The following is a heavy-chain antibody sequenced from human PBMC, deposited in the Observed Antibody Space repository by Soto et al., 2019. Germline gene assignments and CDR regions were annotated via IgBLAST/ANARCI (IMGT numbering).Heavy chain of an antibody. CDR3: ARDGQLERRPGVYYYYGMDV. CDR2: ISAYNGNT. Sequence: ASVKVSCKASGYTFTSYGISWVRQAPGQGLEWMGWISAYNGNTNYAQKLQGRVTMTTDTSTSTAYMELRSLRSDDTAVYYCARDGQLERRPGVYYYYGMDVWGQGTTVTVSS. V-gene: IGHV1-18*01. CDR1: GYTFTSYG. D-gene: IGHD1-1*01. J-gene: IGHJ6*02.